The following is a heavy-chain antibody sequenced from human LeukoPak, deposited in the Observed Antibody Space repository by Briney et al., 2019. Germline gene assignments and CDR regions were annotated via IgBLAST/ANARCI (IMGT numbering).Heavy chain of an antibody. Sequence: GRSLRLSCAASGFTFDDYAMHWVRQAPGKGLEWVSGISWNSGSIGYADSVKGRFTISRDNAKNSLYLQMNSLRAEDTAVYYCAKDITMVRGVIITSSYYMDVWGQGTMVTVSS. V-gene: IGHV3-9*01. CDR1: GFTFDDYA. D-gene: IGHD3-10*01. J-gene: IGHJ6*03. CDR3: AKDITMVRGVIITSSYYMDV. CDR2: ISWNSGSI.